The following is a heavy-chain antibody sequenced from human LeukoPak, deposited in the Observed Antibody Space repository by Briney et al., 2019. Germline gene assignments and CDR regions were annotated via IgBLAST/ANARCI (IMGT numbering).Heavy chain of an antibody. Sequence: ASVKVSCKASGYTFTGYYMHWVRQAPGQGLEWMGLINPNSGNTNYAQKFQGRVTMTRDTSINTAYIELRSDDTAVYYCARGAHSGSYFLIDYWGQGTLVTVSS. CDR1: GYTFTGYY. J-gene: IGHJ4*02. D-gene: IGHD1-26*01. CDR3: ARGAHSGSYFLIDY. CDR2: INPNSGNT. V-gene: IGHV1-2*02.